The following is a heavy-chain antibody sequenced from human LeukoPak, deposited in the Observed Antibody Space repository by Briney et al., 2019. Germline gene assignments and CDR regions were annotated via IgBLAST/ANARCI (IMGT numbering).Heavy chain of an antibody. CDR2: ISSSSSYI. Sequence: GGSLRLSCAASGFTFITYSMNWVRQAPEKGLEWVSSISSSSSYIYYADSVKGRFTISRDNAKNSLYLQMNSLRAEDTAVYYCARGRALEDAFDIWGQGTMVTVSS. J-gene: IGHJ3*02. D-gene: IGHD1-1*01. CDR3: ARGRALEDAFDI. V-gene: IGHV3-21*01. CDR1: GFTFITYS.